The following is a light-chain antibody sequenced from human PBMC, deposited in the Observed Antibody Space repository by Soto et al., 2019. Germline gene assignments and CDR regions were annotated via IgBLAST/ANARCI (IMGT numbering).Light chain of an antibody. J-gene: IGLJ2*01. V-gene: IGLV3-21*02. CDR2: EDR. CDR1: NIGDKL. CDR3: QVWDGGSDQLV. Sequence: SYVLSQPPSVSVAPGQTATLTCGGNNIGDKLVHWYQQRSGQAPVLVVFEDRHRPSGIPERFSGSNSGNTATLTISRVEAGDEADYFCQVWDGGSDQLVFGGGTKLTVL.